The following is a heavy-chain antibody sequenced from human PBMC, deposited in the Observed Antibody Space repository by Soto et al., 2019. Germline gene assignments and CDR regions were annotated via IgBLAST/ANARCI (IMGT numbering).Heavy chain of an antibody. CDR3: ASSSGWYHGDYYYGMDA. D-gene: IGHD6-19*01. J-gene: IGHJ6*02. Sequence: LRLSCAASGFTFSSYEMNWVRQAPGKGLEWVSYISSSGSTIYYADSVKGRFTISRDNAKNSLYLQMNSLRAEDTAVYYCASSSGWYHGDYYYGMDAWGQGTTVTVSS. V-gene: IGHV3-48*03. CDR2: ISSSGSTI. CDR1: GFTFSSYE.